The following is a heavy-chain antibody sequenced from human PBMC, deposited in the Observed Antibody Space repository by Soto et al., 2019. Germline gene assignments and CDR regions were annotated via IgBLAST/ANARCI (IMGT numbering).Heavy chain of an antibody. CDR2: IFPSDSDT. D-gene: IGHD3-22*01. Sequence: GASLKISCRTSGYKFTSYWIAWVRQMPGKGLEWMGIIFPSDSDTRYSPSFQGQVTISADRSTSTVFLQWASLKASDTAVYFCARKDKSGYFNWFDPWGQATLVTVSS. CDR1: GYKFTSYW. J-gene: IGHJ5*02. CDR3: ARKDKSGYFNWFDP. V-gene: IGHV5-51*01.